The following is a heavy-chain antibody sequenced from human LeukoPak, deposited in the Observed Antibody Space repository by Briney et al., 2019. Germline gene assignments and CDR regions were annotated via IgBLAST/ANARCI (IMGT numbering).Heavy chain of an antibody. D-gene: IGHD5-18*01. V-gene: IGHV4-59*01. Sequence: SETLSLTCTVPGGSISSSYWSWIRQSPGKGLEWIGYINYSGSTNYNPSLKSRITISLDTSKNQFSLKLSSVTAADTAVYYYARGYNYGHGFDYWGQGTLVTVSS. CDR3: ARGYNYGHGFDY. CDR2: INYSGST. CDR1: GGSISSSY. J-gene: IGHJ4*02.